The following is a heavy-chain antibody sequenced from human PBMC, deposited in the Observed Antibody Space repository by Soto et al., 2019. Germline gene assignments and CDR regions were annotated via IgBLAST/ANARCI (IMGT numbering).Heavy chain of an antibody. Sequence: GGSLRLSCVGSGFTFSNNAMHWVRQAPGKGLGWVAFISYDSSEIFYADSVKGRFTISXXXXXXTXFXHXXSPRAXDTAVYYCAIARVADSSLDHWGQGILVTVSS. D-gene: IGHD3-3*01. V-gene: IGHV3-30*01. CDR3: AIARVADSSLDH. CDR1: GFTFSNNA. CDR2: ISYDSSEI. J-gene: IGHJ4*01.